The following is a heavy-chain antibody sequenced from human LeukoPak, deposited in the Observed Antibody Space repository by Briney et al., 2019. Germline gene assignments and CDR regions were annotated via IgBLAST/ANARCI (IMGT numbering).Heavy chain of an antibody. CDR3: ARMTYDPHGVDV. D-gene: IGHD5-12*01. CDR2: IDNTEST. CDR1: GASISSYY. Sequence: SETLSLTCTVSGASISSYYWSWIRQPPGKGLEWIGYIDNTESTNYNPSLKSRITISVDKSKNQFSLKLSSVTAADTAVYYCARMTYDPHGVDVWGKGTTVTVSS. J-gene: IGHJ6*04. V-gene: IGHV4-59*01.